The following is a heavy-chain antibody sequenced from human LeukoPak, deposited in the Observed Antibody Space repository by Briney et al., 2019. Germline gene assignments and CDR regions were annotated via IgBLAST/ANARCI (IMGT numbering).Heavy chain of an antibody. CDR1: GFTFSGYS. Sequence: PGGSLRLSCAASGFTFSGYSMNRVRQGPGKGLEWVSSITSSSSSTYYADSVKGRFTISRDNAKNSLYLHMNSLRAEDTAVYYCAPAGGISTWYFDYWGQGTLVTVSS. CDR2: ITSSSSST. V-gene: IGHV3-21*01. CDR3: APAGGISTWYFDY. D-gene: IGHD1-26*01. J-gene: IGHJ4*02.